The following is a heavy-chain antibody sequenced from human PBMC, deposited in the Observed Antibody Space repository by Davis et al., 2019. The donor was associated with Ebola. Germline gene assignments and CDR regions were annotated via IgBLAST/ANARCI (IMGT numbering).Heavy chain of an antibody. Sequence: AASVTVSCKASGYTFNNYGISWVRQAPGQGPEWMGWISAYNGNTNYAQKLQGRVTMTTDTSTSTAYMELRSLRSDDTAVYYCARRITMVRGVIRNWFDPWGQGTLVTVSS. J-gene: IGHJ5*02. D-gene: IGHD3-10*01. V-gene: IGHV1-18*01. CDR3: ARRITMVRGVIRNWFDP. CDR1: GYTFNNYG. CDR2: ISAYNGNT.